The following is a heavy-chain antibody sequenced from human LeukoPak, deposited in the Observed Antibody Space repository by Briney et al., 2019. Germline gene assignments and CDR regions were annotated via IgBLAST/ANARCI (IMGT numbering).Heavy chain of an antibody. CDR1: GFTFSSYA. CDR2: ISGSGGST. J-gene: IGHJ6*03. Sequence: GGSLRLSCAASGFTFSSYAMSWVRQAPGKGLEWASAISGSGGSTYYADSVKGRFTISRDNSKNTLYLQMNSLRAEDTAVYCCAKGSTKAYCSGGSCYRSIYYYMDVWGKGTTVTVSS. D-gene: IGHD2-15*01. V-gene: IGHV3-23*01. CDR3: AKGSTKAYCSGGSCYRSIYYYMDV.